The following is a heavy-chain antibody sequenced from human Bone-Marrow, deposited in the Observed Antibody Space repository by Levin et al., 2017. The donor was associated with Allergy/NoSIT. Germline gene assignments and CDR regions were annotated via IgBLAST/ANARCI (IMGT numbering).Heavy chain of an antibody. Sequence: PGGSLRLSCAASGFTFSDFYMSWIRQAPGKGLEWVSYMSSSGSTIYYADSVRGRFSISRDNAKNSLYLQMNSLRDEDTAVYYCARSSRNVDHWGQGTLVTVSS. J-gene: IGHJ4*02. CDR2: MSSSGSTI. D-gene: IGHD2-2*01. CDR1: GFTFSDFY. CDR3: ARSSRNVDH. V-gene: IGHV3-11*01.